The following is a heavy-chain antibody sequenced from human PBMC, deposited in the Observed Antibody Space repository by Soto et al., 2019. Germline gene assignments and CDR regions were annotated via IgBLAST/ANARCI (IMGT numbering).Heavy chain of an antibody. CDR3: ARQPRYYGDYGLY. D-gene: IGHD4-17*01. CDR1: GGSISSSNW. Sequence: PPETLRLTCAVSGGSISSSNWWSWVRQPPGKGLEWIGEIYHSGSTNYNPPLKSRVTISVDKSKNQFSLKLSSVTAADTAVDDCARQPRYYGDYGLYWGQGTLVTV. J-gene: IGHJ4*02. V-gene: IGHV4-4*03. CDR2: IYHSGST.